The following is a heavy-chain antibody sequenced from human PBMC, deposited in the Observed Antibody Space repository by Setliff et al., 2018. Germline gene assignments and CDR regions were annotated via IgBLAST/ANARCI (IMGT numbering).Heavy chain of an antibody. V-gene: IGHV3-23*01. J-gene: IGHJ3*02. Sequence: GGSLRLSCAASGFTFSGYYMQWVRQAPGKGLEWVSGIGGRGISTYYADSVKGRFIISRDNSENTLYLQMNSLRAEDTAVYYCASAGHSGSWFPFDAFHIWGQGTMVTVSS. CDR2: IGGRGIST. CDR1: GFTFSGYY. D-gene: IGHD6-13*01. CDR3: ASAGHSGSWFPFDAFHI.